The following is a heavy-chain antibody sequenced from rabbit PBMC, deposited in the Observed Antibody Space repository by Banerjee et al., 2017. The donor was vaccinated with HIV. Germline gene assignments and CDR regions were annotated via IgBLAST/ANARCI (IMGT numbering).Heavy chain of an antibody. Sequence: QSLEESGGDLVKPGASLTLTCKASGFIFSTYGVSWVRQAPGKGLEWIGYIDPDHGSIDYASWVNGRFTVSLDNAQNTVFLQMTSLTASDTATYFCASGYTYGVAGYTSATYALDPWGPGTLVTVS. V-gene: IGHV1S7*01. CDR3: ASGYTYGVAGYTSATYALDP. D-gene: IGHD6-1*01. CDR1: GFIFSTYG. J-gene: IGHJ2*01. CDR2: IDPDHGSI.